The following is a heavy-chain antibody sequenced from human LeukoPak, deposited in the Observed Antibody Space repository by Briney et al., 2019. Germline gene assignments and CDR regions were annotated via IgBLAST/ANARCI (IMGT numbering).Heavy chain of an antibody. J-gene: IGHJ1*01. CDR1: GFTFGDYA. V-gene: IGHV3-49*04. D-gene: IGHD6-13*01. Sequence: GGSLRLSCTASGFTFGDYAMSWVRQAPGKGLEWVGFIRSKAYGGTTEYAASVKGRFTISRDDSKSIAYLQMNSLKTEDTAVYYCTRVDSSSWYAGGYFQHWGQGTLVTVSS. CDR3: TRVDSSSWYAGGYFQH. CDR2: IRSKAYGGTT.